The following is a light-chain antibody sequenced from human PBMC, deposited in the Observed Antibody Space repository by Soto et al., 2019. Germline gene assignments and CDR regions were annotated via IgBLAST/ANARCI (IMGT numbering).Light chain of an antibody. CDR3: CSYAPGSTWV. J-gene: IGLJ3*02. CDR1: NSDVGRYNL. V-gene: IGLV2-23*01. Sequence: QSALTQPASVSGSPGQSITISCTGTNSDVGRYNLVSWYQHHPGKAPKLVIYKANKRPSGISERFSVSKSGNTASLTISGLQAEDEGHYYCCSYAPGSTWVFGGGTKVTVL. CDR2: KAN.